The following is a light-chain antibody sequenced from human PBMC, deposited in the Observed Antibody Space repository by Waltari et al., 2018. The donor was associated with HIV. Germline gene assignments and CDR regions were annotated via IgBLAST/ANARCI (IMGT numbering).Light chain of an antibody. J-gene: IGKJ2*01. CDR1: QSVASD. V-gene: IGKV3-11*01. CDR2: EAS. Sequence: EILLTQSPATLSLSPGEGATLSCRASQSVASDLAWYQQRPGQAPRLLIYEASIRAAGIPGRFTGSGSGTNFTLTISSLEPEDFALYFCHQRSNWPPYTFGQGTNLEIK. CDR3: HQRSNWPPYT.